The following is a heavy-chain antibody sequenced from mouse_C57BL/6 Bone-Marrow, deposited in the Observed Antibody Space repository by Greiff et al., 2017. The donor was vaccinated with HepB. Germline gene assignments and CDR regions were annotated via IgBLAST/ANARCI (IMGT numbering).Heavy chain of an antibody. J-gene: IGHJ4*01. CDR2: IYPGSGST. D-gene: IGHD1-1*01. CDR3: ARENGYYGSYYAMDY. CDR1: GYTFTSYW. Sequence: VKLQQSGAELVKPGASVKMSCKASGYTFTSYWITWVKQRPGQGLEWIGDIYPGSGSTNYNEKFKSKATLTVDTSSSTAYMQLSSLTSEDSAVYYCARENGYYGSYYAMDYWGQGTSVTVSS. V-gene: IGHV1-55*01.